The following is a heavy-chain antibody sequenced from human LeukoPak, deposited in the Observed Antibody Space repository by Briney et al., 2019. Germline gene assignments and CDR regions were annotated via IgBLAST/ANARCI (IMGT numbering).Heavy chain of an antibody. D-gene: IGHD3-10*01. J-gene: IGHJ4*02. CDR2: ISYDGSNK. CDR1: GFTFSSYG. V-gene: IGHV3-30*18. CDR3: AKLGFSGVGELTLFDY. Sequence: GRSLRLSCAASGFTFSSYGMHWVRQAPGKGLEWLAVISYDGSNKYYADSVKGRFTISRDNSKNTLYLQMNSLRAEDTAVYYCAKLGFSGVGELTLFDYWGQGTLVTVSS.